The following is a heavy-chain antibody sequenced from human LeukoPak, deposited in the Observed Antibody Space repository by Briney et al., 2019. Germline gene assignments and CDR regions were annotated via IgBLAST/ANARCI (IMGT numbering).Heavy chain of an antibody. V-gene: IGHV3-11*01. CDR3: AREQGRIIAAAGTGEAFDI. Sequence: GGSLRLSCAASGFTFSDYYMGWIRQAPGKGLEWVSYISSSGSTIYYADSVKGRFTISRDNAKNSLYLQMNSLRAEDTAVYYCAREQGRIIAAAGTGEAFDIWGQGTMVTVSS. J-gene: IGHJ3*02. D-gene: IGHD6-13*01. CDR2: ISSSGSTI. CDR1: GFTFSDYY.